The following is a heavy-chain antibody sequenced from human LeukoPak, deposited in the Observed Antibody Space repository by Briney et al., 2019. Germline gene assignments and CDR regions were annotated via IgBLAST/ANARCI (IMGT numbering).Heavy chain of an antibody. CDR1: GFSLRGYW. Sequence: GGPLRLSCAAYGFSLRGYWMSWVRHAPGKGLGWVARLHADGNEKYFVHSVKGRFTVSRDNAKSSLYLQMNSLRVEDTAVYYCARADSYGDFWDPFDFWGQGTLVTVSS. CDR3: ARADSYGDFWDPFDF. CDR2: LHADGNEK. D-gene: IGHD4-17*01. V-gene: IGHV3-7*03. J-gene: IGHJ4*02.